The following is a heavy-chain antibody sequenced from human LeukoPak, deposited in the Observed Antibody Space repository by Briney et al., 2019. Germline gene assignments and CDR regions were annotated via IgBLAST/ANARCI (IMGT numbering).Heavy chain of an antibody. J-gene: IGHJ4*02. CDR1: EFTVSRNY. CDR3: TRDQMNY. Sequence: PGGSLRLSCTASEFTVSRNYMLWVRQAPGKGLEWVSLIFSNGDTHYADSVKGRFNISRDTSKNTVSLQMNSLRVEDTAMYYCTRDQMNYWGQGTLVTVSS. CDR2: IFSNGDT. V-gene: IGHV3-53*01. D-gene: IGHD5-24*01.